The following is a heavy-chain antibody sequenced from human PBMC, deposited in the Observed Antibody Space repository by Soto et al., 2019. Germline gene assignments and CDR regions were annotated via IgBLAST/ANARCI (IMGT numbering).Heavy chain of an antibody. CDR1: GYTFTSYD. CDR3: ARGSYSSSSYYYYGMDV. J-gene: IGHJ6*02. CDR2: MNPNSGNT. V-gene: IGHV1-8*01. D-gene: IGHD6-6*01. Sequence: QVQLVQSGAEVKKPGASVKVSCKASGYTFTSYDINWVRQATGQGLEWMGWMNPNSGNTGYAQKFQGRVTMNRNTSISTAYMELSSLRSEDTAVYYCARGSYSSSSYYYYGMDVWGQGTTVTVSS.